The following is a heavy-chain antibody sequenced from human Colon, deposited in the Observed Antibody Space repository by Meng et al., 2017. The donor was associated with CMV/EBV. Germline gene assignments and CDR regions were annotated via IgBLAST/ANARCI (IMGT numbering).Heavy chain of an antibody. Sequence: VLLRESGAEGKQPGAPVEVSCQASGYTFTGCYIQLVRQAPGQGLEWMGWINPKSGDTIYEQKFQGRVTMTRDTSISTVYMDLNSLRSDDTAVYFCARDLWSGSSDYFDYWGQGTLVTVSS. CDR2: INPKSGDT. D-gene: IGHD3-3*01. J-gene: IGHJ4*02. CDR1: GYTFTGCY. V-gene: IGHV1-2*02. CDR3: ARDLWSGSSDYFDY.